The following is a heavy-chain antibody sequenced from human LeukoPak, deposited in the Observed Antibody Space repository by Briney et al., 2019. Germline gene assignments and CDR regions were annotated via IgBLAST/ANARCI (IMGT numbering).Heavy chain of an antibody. V-gene: IGHV5-51*01. D-gene: IGHD2-8*01. J-gene: IGHJ4*02. CDR1: GYSFASYW. CDR2: IYPGDSDT. Sequence: GESLKISCKGSGYSFASYWIGWVRQMPGKGLEWMGIIYPGDSDTRYSPSFQGQVTISADKSISTAYLQWSSLKASDTAMYYCARHGVCTNGVCYIDYWGQGTLVTVSS. CDR3: ARHGVCTNGVCYIDY.